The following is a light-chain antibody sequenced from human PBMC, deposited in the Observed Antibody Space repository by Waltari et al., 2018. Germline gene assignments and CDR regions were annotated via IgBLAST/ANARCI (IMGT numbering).Light chain of an antibody. Sequence: QSALTQAASVSGSPGQSITISCTGTSSDVGAYNYVSWYQQHPGKAPKLMIYDVSNRPPGVSKRLSGSKSGNTASLTISGLQAEDEADYYCSSFTSSSTVLFGGGTRLSVL. CDR2: DVS. V-gene: IGLV2-14*03. J-gene: IGLJ2*01. CDR1: SSDVGAYNY. CDR3: SSFTSSSTVL.